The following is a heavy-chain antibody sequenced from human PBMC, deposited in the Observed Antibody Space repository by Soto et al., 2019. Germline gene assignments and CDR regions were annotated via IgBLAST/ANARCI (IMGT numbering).Heavy chain of an antibody. CDR2: ISGSGGAT. Sequence: PEGSLRLSCAASGFSFSNYAMSWVRQAPGKGLEWVSAISGSGGATYYANSVKGRSAISRDNSKNTLYLQMNSLRAEDTAVYYCAKIAYADHAGYDYPGRGTMATVSS. CDR3: AKIAYADHAGYDY. CDR1: GFSFSNYA. V-gene: IGHV3-23*01. D-gene: IGHD2-15*01. J-gene: IGHJ4*02.